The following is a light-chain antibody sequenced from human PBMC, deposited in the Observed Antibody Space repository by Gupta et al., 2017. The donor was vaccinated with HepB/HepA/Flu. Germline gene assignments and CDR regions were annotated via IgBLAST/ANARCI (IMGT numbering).Light chain of an antibody. V-gene: IGLV10-54*04. CDR2: RNN. Sequence: AGLTQPPSVSQDLRQTATLTCTGNSNNVGNQGAAWLQQHQGHPPKLLSYRNNNRPSGISERFSASRSGNTASLTITGLQPEDEADYYCSTWDSSLSVRVFGGGTKLTVL. CDR3: STWDSSLSVRV. CDR1: SNNVGNQG. J-gene: IGLJ3*02.